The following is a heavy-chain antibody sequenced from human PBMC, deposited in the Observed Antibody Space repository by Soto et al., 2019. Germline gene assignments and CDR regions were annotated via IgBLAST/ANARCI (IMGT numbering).Heavy chain of an antibody. CDR1: GGTFSSYA. CDR2: IIPIFGTA. J-gene: IGHJ6*02. D-gene: IGHD1-1*01. CDR3: ARENAPLYNWNDVYYYYGMDV. Sequence: ASVKVSCKASGGTFSSYAISWVRQAPGQGLEWMGGIIPIFGTANYAQKFQGRVTITADESTSTAYMELSSLRSEDTAVYYCARENAPLYNWNDVYYYYGMDVWGQGTTVTVSS. V-gene: IGHV1-69*13.